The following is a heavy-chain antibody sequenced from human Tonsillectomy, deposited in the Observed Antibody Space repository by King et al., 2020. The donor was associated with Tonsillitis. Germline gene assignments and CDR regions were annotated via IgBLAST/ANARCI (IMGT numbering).Heavy chain of an antibody. CDR1: GFSFSSNW. D-gene: IGHD4-17*01. Sequence: VQLVESGGGLVQPGGSLRLSCAASGFSFSSNWMNWVRQAPGKGLEWLANINHDGSEKYYVDSMKGRFTISRDNAKNSLYLQMNSLRAGDTAIYYCSRGHYGAWGQGTLVTVSS. CDR3: SRGHYGA. J-gene: IGHJ4*02. CDR2: INHDGSEK. V-gene: IGHV3-7*01.